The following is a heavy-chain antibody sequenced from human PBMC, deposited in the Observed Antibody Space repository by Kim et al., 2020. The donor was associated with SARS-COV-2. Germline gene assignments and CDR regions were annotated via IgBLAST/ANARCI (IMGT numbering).Heavy chain of an antibody. Sequence: TNYTPTLTRRVTLSVDTSKPQFSLKLSSVTAADTAVYYSARRGYLGWFDPWGQGTLVTVSS. J-gene: IGHJ5*02. CDR3: ARRGYLGWFDP. V-gene: IGHV4-34*01. CDR2: T. D-gene: IGHD1-1*01.